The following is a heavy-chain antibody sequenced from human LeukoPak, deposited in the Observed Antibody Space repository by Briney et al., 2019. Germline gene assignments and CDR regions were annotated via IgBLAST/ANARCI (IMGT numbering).Heavy chain of an antibody. CDR3: ARRARVRMVYFYYFMDI. D-gene: IGHD2-8*01. J-gene: IGHJ6*03. Sequence: GGSLRLSCGASGFTFSSYAMSWVRQAPGKGLEWVSGISGSGVTTYYADSVKGRFTISRSNSNNTVYLQMNNLRAEDTAVYYCARRARVRMVYFYYFMDIWGKGTTVTVSS. V-gene: IGHV3-23*01. CDR2: ISGSGVTT. CDR1: GFTFSSYA.